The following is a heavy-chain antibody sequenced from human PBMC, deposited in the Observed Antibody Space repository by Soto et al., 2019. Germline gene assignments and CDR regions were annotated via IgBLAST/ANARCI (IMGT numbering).Heavy chain of an antibody. V-gene: IGHV3-11*01. CDR3: ARYAAAGSYFQH. Sequence: QVQLVESGGGLVKPGGSLRLSCAASGFTFSDYYMSCIRQAPGKGLEWVSYISSSGSTIYYADSVKGRFTISRETAKNSLYLQMNSLRAEDTAVYYCARYAAAGSYFQHWGQGTLVTVSS. CDR2: ISSSGSTI. D-gene: IGHD6-13*01. CDR1: GFTFSDYY. J-gene: IGHJ1*01.